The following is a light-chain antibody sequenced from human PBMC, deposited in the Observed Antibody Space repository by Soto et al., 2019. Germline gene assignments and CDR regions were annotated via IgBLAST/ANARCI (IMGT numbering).Light chain of an antibody. CDR1: QSVSSSY. CDR3: QQYGSSPRT. J-gene: IGKJ2*01. V-gene: IGKV3-20*01. Sequence: EIVLTQSPGTLSLSPGERATLSCRASQSVSSSYLAWYQQKPGQAPRLLIYGASSRAPGIPDRFSGSGSGTDFTLTITRLEPEDFAVYYCQQYGSSPRTFGPGTKLEIK. CDR2: GAS.